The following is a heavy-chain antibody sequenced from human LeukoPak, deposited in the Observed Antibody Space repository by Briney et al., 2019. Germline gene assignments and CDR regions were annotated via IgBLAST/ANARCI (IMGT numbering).Heavy chain of an antibody. V-gene: IGHV3-74*01. CDR3: AKDLYCDSARCTDVFDI. Sequence: GGSLRLSCAASGFIFSNFWMHWVRQAPGKGLVWVSRINSDGSTTSYADSVKGRFTISRDNAKNLLYLQMNSLRAEDTAVYYCAKDLYCDSARCTDVFDIWGQGTLVTASS. CDR1: GFIFSNFW. CDR2: INSDGSTT. J-gene: IGHJ3*02. D-gene: IGHD2-2*01.